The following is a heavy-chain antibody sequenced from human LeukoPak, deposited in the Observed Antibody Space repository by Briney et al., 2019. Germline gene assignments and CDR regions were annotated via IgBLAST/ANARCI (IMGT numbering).Heavy chain of an antibody. J-gene: IGHJ5*02. CDR1: GGSISSSSYY. D-gene: IGHD6-13*01. CDR3: ARHACSSSHPSNWFDP. Sequence: SETLSLTCTVSGGSISSSSYYWGWICQPPGKGLEWIGSIYYSGSTYYNPSLKSRVTISVDTSKNQFSLKLSSVTAADTTVYYCARHACSSSHPSNWFDPWGQGTLVTVSS. CDR2: IYYSGST. V-gene: IGHV4-39*01.